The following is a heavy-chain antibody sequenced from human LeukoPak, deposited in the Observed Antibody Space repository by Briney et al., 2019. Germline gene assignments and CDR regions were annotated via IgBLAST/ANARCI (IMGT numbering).Heavy chain of an antibody. V-gene: IGHV3-73*01. D-gene: IGHD5-18*01. CDR3: ARAADTAMALYYFDY. J-gene: IGHJ4*02. Sequence: QTGGSLRLSCAASGFTFSGSAIHWIRQASGKGLEWVGRIKNKANSYATAYAASVKGRFTISRDNAKNSLYLQMNSLRAEDTAVYYCARAADTAMALYYFDYWGQGTLVTVSS. CDR1: GFTFSGSA. CDR2: IKNKANSYAT.